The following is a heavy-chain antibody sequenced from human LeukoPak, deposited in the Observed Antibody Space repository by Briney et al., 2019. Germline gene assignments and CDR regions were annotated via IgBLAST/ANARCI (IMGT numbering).Heavy chain of an antibody. Sequence: ASVKVSCKASGYTLTRYYMHWVRQAPGQGLEWMGIINPSDGGTSYAQKFQGRVTMTRDTSTSTVYMELSSLGSEDTAVYYCASYGSGAQASFDYWGQGTLVTVSS. CDR1: GYTLTRYY. V-gene: IGHV1-46*01. CDR3: ASYGSGAQASFDY. D-gene: IGHD3-10*01. J-gene: IGHJ4*02. CDR2: INPSDGGT.